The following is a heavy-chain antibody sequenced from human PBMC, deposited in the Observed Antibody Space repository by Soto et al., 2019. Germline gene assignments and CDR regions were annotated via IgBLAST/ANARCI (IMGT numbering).Heavy chain of an antibody. V-gene: IGHV1-8*01. D-gene: IGHD2-15*01. J-gene: IGHJ4*02. CDR1: GYPFSAFD. CDR3: VRQPGGVATPGDDY. CDR2: MNPDSGDT. Sequence: WASVKVSCKASGYPFSAFDINWVRQAGGQGLEWMGWMNPDSGDTAFAQRFQDRITMTRSTSISTAYMELSRLTSDDTAVYFCVRQPGGVATPGDDYWGQGTLVTASS.